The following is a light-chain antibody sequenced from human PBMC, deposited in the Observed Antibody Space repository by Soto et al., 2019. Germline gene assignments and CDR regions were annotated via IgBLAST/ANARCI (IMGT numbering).Light chain of an antibody. V-gene: IGLV2-14*01. Sequence: QSALTQPASVSGSPGQSITVSCTGTSSDVGDYNHVSWYQQYPGKAPKLIIYELSNRPSGISNRFSGSKSGNTASLTISGLQTEYEADYYCSSYTSSSTLLYVFGTGTKVTVL. J-gene: IGLJ1*01. CDR2: ELS. CDR3: SSYTSSSTLLYV. CDR1: SSDVGDYNH.